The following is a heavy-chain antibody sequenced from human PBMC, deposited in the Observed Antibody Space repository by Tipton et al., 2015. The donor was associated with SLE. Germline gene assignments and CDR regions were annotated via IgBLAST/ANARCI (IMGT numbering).Heavy chain of an antibody. CDR2: ISDSGST. CDR1: DGPISSFY. V-gene: IGHV4-59*01. D-gene: IGHD3-3*01. J-gene: IGHJ2*01. Sequence: TLSLTCTVSDGPISSFYWSWIRQPPGKGLEWIGYISDSGSTNYNPSLRSRVAISVDTSKNQFSLRLDSMTSADTAVYYCARGGTDYDVWLGCPYFDLWGRGTLVTVSS. CDR3: ARGGTDYDVWLGCPYFDL.